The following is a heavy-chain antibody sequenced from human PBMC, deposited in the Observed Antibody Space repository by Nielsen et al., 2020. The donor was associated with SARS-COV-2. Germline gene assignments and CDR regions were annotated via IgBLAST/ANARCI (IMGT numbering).Heavy chain of an antibody. CDR2: ISSSSSYT. CDR1: GFTFSNAW. CDR3: ARGGRGSSWKGAFDY. D-gene: IGHD6-13*01. Sequence: GESLKISCAASGFTFSNAWMSWVRQAPGKGLEWVSYISSSSSYTNYADSVKGRFAISRDNAKNSLYLQMNSLRAEDTAVYYCARGGRGSSWKGAFDYWGQGTLVTVSS. J-gene: IGHJ4*02. V-gene: IGHV3-11*05.